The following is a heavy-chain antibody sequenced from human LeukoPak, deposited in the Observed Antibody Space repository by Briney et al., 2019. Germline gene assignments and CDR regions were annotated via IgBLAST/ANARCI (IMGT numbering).Heavy chain of an antibody. V-gene: IGHV3-30*18. CDR1: GFTFSSYG. Sequence: GRSLRLSCAASGFTFSSYGMHWVRQAPGKGLEWVAVISYDGSNKYYADSVKGRFTISRDNSKNTLYLQMNSLRAEDTAVYYCAKDGVPYSGSYLGDYWGQGTLVTVSS. D-gene: IGHD1-26*01. CDR3: AKDGVPYSGSYLGDY. J-gene: IGHJ4*02. CDR2: ISYDGSNK.